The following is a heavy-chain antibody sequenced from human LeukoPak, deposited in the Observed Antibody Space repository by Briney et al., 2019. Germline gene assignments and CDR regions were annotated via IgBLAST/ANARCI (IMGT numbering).Heavy chain of an antibody. CDR2: IYTSGST. CDR1: GVSISSGIYY. CDR3: ARSGWAVAGYYFDY. D-gene: IGHD6-19*01. V-gene: IGHV4-61*02. J-gene: IGHJ4*02. Sequence: SETLSLTCTVSGVSISSGIYYGSWIRQPAGKGLEGIGRIYTSGSTNYNPSLKNRITISVDTSKNQFSLKLSSVTAADTAVHYCARSGWAVAGYYFDYWGQGTLVTVSS.